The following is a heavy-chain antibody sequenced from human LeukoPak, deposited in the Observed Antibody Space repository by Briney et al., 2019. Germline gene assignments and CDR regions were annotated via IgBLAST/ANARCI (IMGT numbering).Heavy chain of an antibody. J-gene: IGHJ5*02. CDR1: GYTFTGYY. CDR3: ARARGMTAKKWFDP. CDR2: INPNSGGT. Sequence: ASVKVSCKASGYTFTGYYMHWVRQAPGQGLEWMGWINPNSGGTNYAQKFQGRVTMTRDTSISTAYMELSRLRSDDTAVYYCARARGMTAKKWFDPWGQGTLVTVSS. D-gene: IGHD1-14*01. V-gene: IGHV1-2*02.